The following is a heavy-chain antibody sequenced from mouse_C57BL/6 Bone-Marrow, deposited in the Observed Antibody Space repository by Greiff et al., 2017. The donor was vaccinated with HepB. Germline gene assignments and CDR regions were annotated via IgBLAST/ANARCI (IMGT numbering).Heavy chain of an antibody. Sequence: LVEPGASVKMSCKASGYTFTDYYMNWVKQSHGKSLEWIGVINPYNGGTSYNQKFKGKATLTVDKSSSTAYMELNSLTSEDSAVYYCARDLGRYFDVWGTGTTVTVSS. J-gene: IGHJ1*03. CDR3: ARDLGRYFDV. CDR1: GYTFTDYY. V-gene: IGHV1-19*01. CDR2: INPYNGGT. D-gene: IGHD4-1*01.